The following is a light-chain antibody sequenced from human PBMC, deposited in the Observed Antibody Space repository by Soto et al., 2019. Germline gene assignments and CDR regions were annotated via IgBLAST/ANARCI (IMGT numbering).Light chain of an antibody. CDR2: EVI. J-gene: IGLJ2*01. Sequence: QSALTQPPSASGSPGQSVTISCTGTSSDVGAYNSVSWYQQHPGKAPKLMIYEVIKRPSGVPDRFSGSKSDNTASLTVSGLQAEDEAVYYCSSYAGSNNFVVFGGGTKLTVL. CDR1: SSDVGAYNS. V-gene: IGLV2-8*01. CDR3: SSYAGSNNFVV.